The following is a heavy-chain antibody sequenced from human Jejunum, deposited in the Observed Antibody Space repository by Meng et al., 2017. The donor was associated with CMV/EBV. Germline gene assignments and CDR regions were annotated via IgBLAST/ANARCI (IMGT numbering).Heavy chain of an antibody. CDR3: AAERRDIVSTIPKGNWFDS. Sequence: YWTWIRQSPGKGLQWIGSVYYDGRTDYNPSLRSRIAMSVDTSKDQFSLMLRSVTAADTAVYYCAAERRDIVSTIPKGNWFDSWGQGTLVTVSS. D-gene: IGHD5/OR15-5a*01. V-gene: IGHV4-59*03. CDR1: Y. CDR2: VYYDGRT. J-gene: IGHJ5*01.